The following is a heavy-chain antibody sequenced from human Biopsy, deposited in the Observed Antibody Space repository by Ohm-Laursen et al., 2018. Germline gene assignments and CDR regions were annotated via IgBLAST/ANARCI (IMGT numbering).Heavy chain of an antibody. D-gene: IGHD6-19*01. J-gene: IGHJ3*02. V-gene: IGHV4-59*08. CDR1: GGSISGSS. CDR3: AKHGSGWTGDDAFHI. Sequence: SETLPLTCTVSGGSISGSSWSWIRQAPGKGLEWIGYISYSRDTNYNPSLKSRITISVDTSKNQFSLKLTSVTAADTAVYYCAKHGSGWTGDDAFHIWGQGTVVTVSS. CDR2: ISYSRDT.